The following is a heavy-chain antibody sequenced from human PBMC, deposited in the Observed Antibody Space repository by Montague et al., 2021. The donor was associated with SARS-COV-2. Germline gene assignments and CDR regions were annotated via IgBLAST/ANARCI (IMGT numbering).Heavy chain of an antibody. J-gene: IGHJ5*02. CDR1: GGSISSSSYY. CDR2: IYHSGST. D-gene: IGHD3-22*01. CDR3: ARGPRITMIVVVITRLWSDP. V-gene: IGHV4-39*07. Sequence: SETLSLTCTVSGGSISSSSYYWGWIRQPPGKGLEWIGSIYHSGSTNYNPSLKSRVTISVDTSKNQFSLKLSSVTAADTAVYYCARGPRITMIVVVITRLWSDPWGQGTLVTVSS.